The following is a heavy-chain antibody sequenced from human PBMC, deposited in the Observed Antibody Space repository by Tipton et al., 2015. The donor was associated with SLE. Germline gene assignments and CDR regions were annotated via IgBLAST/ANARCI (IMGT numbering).Heavy chain of an antibody. CDR1: GFTFSDYS. J-gene: IGHJ6*02. CDR2: VRSDASTR. CDR3: AKDVLNYDWGGVDV. Sequence: SLRLSCEASGFTFSDYSMHWVRQAPDKGLEWVAYVRSDASTRYYGNSVKGRFTISRDNAKKSLYLQMNSLRVEDTALYYCAKDVLNYDWGGVDVWGQGTTVTVSS. V-gene: IGHV3-30*02. D-gene: IGHD3-16*01.